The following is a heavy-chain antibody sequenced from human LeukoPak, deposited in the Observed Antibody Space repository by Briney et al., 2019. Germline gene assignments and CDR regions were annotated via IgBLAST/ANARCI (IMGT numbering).Heavy chain of an antibody. CDR2: VSASGSTT. Sequence: GGSLRLSCAASGFIFSSYAMSWVRQAPGKGLEWVSSVSASGSTTYYADSVKGRFTISRDSSKNTLYLQMNSLRAEDTAVYYCAKRSLPGSYYFDYWGQGTLVTVSS. J-gene: IGHJ4*02. D-gene: IGHD3-10*01. CDR1: GFIFSSYA. CDR3: AKRSLPGSYYFDY. V-gene: IGHV3-23*01.